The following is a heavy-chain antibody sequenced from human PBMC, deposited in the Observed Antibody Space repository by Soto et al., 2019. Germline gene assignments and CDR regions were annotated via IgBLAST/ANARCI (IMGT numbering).Heavy chain of an antibody. CDR3: AKDLYGSGSYYNDY. CDR2: ISGSAGST. Sequence: GGSLRLSCVASGFTFSSYAMSWVRQAPGKGLEWVSAISGSAGSTYYADSVKGRFTISRDNSKNTLYLQMNSLRAEDTAVYYCAKDLYGSGSYYNDYWGQGTLVTVSS. J-gene: IGHJ4*02. V-gene: IGHV3-23*01. CDR1: GFTFSSYA. D-gene: IGHD3-10*01.